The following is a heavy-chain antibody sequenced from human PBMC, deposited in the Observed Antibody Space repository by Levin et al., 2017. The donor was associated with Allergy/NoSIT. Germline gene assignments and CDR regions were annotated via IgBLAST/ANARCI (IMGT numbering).Heavy chain of an antibody. V-gene: IGHV4-61*01. CDR2: IYYSGST. D-gene: IGHD3-22*01. CDR3: ATEERYYDSSGY. J-gene: IGHJ4*02. CDR1: GGSVSSGSYY. Sequence: SETLSLTCTVSGGSVSSGSYYWSWIRQPPGKGLEWIGYIYYSGSTNYNPSLKSRVTISVDTSKNQFSLKLSSVTAADTAVYYCATEERYYDSSGYWGQGTLVTVSS.